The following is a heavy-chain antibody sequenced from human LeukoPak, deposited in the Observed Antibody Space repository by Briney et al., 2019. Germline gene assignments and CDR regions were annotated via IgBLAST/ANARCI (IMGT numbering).Heavy chain of an antibody. Sequence: SVKVSCKASGYTFTSYYMHWVRQAPGQGLEWMGRIIPILGIANYAQKFQGRVTITADKSTSTAYMELSSLRSEDTAVYYCAREGGTMIVVVIPYGMDVWGQGTTVTVSS. CDR2: IIPILGIA. CDR3: AREGGTMIVVVIPYGMDV. D-gene: IGHD3-22*01. J-gene: IGHJ6*02. V-gene: IGHV1-69*04. CDR1: GYTFTSYY.